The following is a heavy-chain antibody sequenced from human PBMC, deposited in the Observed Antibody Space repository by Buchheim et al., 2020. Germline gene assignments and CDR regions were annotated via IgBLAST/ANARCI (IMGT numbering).Heavy chain of an antibody. D-gene: IGHD3-22*01. V-gene: IGHV4-61*01. Sequence: QVQLQESGPGLVKPSETLSLTCAVSGGSVSSDTYYWTWILQPPGQELEWIGYIFSSGRTNYNPPLKSRVTISVHTSKNQFSMRLSPVTAADTAVYYCARAPYFSHSSGFYPYFDFWGQGTL. J-gene: IGHJ4*02. CDR2: IFSSGRT. CDR3: ARAPYFSHSSGFYPYFDF. CDR1: GGSVSSDTYY.